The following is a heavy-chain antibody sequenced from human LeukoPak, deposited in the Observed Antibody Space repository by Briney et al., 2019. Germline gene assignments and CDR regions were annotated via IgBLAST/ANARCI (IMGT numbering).Heavy chain of an antibody. CDR2: IIPIFGTA. CDR1: GGTFSSYA. D-gene: IGHD5-12*01. CDR3: ASEYSGYDDYFDY. V-gene: IGHV1-69*05. Sequence: ASVKVSCKASGGTFSSYAISWVRQAPGQGLEWMGRIIPIFGTANYAQKFQARVTITTDESTSTAYMELSSLRSEDTAVYYCASEYSGYDDYFDYWGQGTPVTVSS. J-gene: IGHJ4*02.